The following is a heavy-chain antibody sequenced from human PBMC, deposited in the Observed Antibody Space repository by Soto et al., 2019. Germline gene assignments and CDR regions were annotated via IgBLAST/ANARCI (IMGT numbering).Heavy chain of an antibody. V-gene: IGHV1-69*01. CDR3: ARDQVSSYYDSSGYDY. CDR1: GGTFSSYA. Sequence: QVQLVQSGAEVKKPGSSVKVSCKASGGTFSSYAISWVRQAPGQGRQWMGGNIPIFGTANYAQKFQGRVTITADESTSTAYMELSSLRSEDTAVYYCARDQVSSYYDSSGYDYWGQGTLVTVSS. CDR2: NIPIFGTA. D-gene: IGHD3-22*01. J-gene: IGHJ4*02.